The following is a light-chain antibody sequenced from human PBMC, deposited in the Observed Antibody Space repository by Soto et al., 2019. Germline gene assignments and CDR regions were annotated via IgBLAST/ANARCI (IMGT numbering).Light chain of an antibody. J-gene: IGKJ4*01. CDR1: QYIGSW. CDR2: AAS. CDR3: QQYTTNPLT. V-gene: IGKV1D-16*01. Sequence: DIQMTQSPSSLSASVGDTVTISCRASQYIGSWLTWYQQKPGRAPKSLIYAASTLRSGVPSRFSGSGSGTDFTLTINSLQPEDSGTYYCQQYTTNPLTCGGGTQVEI.